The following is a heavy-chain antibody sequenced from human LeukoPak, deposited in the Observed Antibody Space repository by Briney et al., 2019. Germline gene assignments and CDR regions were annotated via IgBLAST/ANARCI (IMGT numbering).Heavy chain of an antibody. V-gene: IGHV4-59*01. Sequence: SETLSLTCTVSGGSISSYYWSWIRQPPGKGLEWIGYIYYSGSTNYNPAPKSRVTISVDTSTNQFSLKLSSVTAADTAVYYCARSIPRTGTTLNWGQGTLVTVSS. CDR1: GGSISSYY. CDR2: IYYSGST. D-gene: IGHD1-7*01. J-gene: IGHJ4*02. CDR3: ARSIPRTGTTLN.